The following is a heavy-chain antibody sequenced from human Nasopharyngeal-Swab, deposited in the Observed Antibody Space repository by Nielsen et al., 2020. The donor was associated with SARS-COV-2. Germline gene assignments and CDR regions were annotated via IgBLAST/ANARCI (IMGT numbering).Heavy chain of an antibody. V-gene: IGHV4-34*01. Sequence: SETLSLTCAVYGGSFSGYYWSWIRQPPGQGLEWIGEINHSGSTNYNPSLKSRVTISVDTSKNQFSLKLSSVTAADTAVYYCARGRGGYGSSWYGYYYYYMDVWGKGTTVTVSS. CDR1: GGSFSGYY. CDR2: INHSGST. D-gene: IGHD6-13*01. J-gene: IGHJ6*03. CDR3: ARGRGGYGSSWYGYYYYYMDV.